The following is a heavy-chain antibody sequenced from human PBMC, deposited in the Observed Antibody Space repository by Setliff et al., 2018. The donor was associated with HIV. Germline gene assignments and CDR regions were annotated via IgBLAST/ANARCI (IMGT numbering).Heavy chain of an antibody. CDR1: GFTFNNAW. CDR3: STERDSSSWYGALDY. J-gene: IGHJ4*02. V-gene: IGHV3-15*01. Sequence: GGSLRLSCAASGFTFNNAWMSWVRQAPGKGLEWVGRIKSKSEGGTTDYGAPVKGRFTISRDDSKNTLYLQMNSLKTEDTAVYYCSTERDSSSWYGALDYWGQGTLVTVSS. CDR2: IKSKSEGGTT. D-gene: IGHD6-13*01.